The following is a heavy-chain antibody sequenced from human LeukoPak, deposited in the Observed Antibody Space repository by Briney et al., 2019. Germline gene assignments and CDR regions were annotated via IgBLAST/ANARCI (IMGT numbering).Heavy chain of an antibody. CDR3: ARVVLGDSSNDFDY. CDR1: GESFSDYY. J-gene: IGHJ4*02. V-gene: IGHV4-34*01. Sequence: SESLSLTCAVYGESFSDYYWSWIRQTPGRGLEWIGEVNDGGSTNYNPSLKSRVIISADTSKKQFSLKLNSVTAADTAVYYCARVVLGDSSNDFDYWGQGTLVTVSS. CDR2: VNDGGST. D-gene: IGHD6-6*01.